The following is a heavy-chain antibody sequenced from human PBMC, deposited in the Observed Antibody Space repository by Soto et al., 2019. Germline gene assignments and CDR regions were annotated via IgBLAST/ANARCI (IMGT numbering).Heavy chain of an antibody. Sequence: PSETLSLTCTVSGGSISSGGYYWSWIRQHPGKGLEWIGYIYYSGSTYYNPSLKSRVTISVDTSKNQFSLKLSSVTAADTAVYYCASLPTYYYGSGSYPRYWGQGTLVTVSS. J-gene: IGHJ4*02. CDR3: ASLPTYYYGSGSYPRY. V-gene: IGHV4-31*03. CDR1: GGSISSGGYY. CDR2: IYYSGST. D-gene: IGHD3-10*01.